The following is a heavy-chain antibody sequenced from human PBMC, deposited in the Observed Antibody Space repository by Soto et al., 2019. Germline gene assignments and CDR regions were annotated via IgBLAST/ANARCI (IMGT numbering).Heavy chain of an antibody. CDR2: ISYDGSNK. V-gene: IGHV3-30-3*01. CDR3: VRDRVVAGIGEVDY. D-gene: IGHD6-19*01. Sequence: QVQLEESGGGVVQPGRSLRLSCAASGFTFSSHAMHWVRQAPGKGLEWVEVISYDGSNKYYADSVKGRFTISRDNSKNTLHLQMDSLRPEDTAVYHCVRDRVVAGIGEVDYWGQGTLVTVSS. J-gene: IGHJ4*02. CDR1: GFTFSSHA.